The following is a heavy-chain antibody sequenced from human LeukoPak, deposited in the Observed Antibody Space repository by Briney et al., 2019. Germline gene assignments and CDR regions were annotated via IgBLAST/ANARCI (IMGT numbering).Heavy chain of an antibody. J-gene: IGHJ4*02. V-gene: IGHV1-69*13. CDR2: IIPIFGTA. D-gene: IGHD3-9*01. Sequence: SVKVSCKASGGTFSSYAISWVRQAPGQGLEWMGGIIPIFGTANYAQKFQGRVTITADESTSTAYMELSSLRSEDTAVYYCARENNYDILTGSRPAPYYFDYWGQGTLVTVSS. CDR3: ARENNYDILTGSRPAPYYFDY. CDR1: GGTFSSYA.